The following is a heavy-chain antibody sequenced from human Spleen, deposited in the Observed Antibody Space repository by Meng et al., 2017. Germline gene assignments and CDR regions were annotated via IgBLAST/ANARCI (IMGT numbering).Heavy chain of an antibody. D-gene: IGHD1/OR15-1a*01. V-gene: IGHV3-66*03. CDR2: IYSCGST. J-gene: IGHJ4*02. Sequence: GGSLRLSCAASGFTVSSNYMSWVRQAPGKGLEWVSVIYSCGSTYYADSVKGRFTISRDNSKNTLYLQMNSLRAEDTAVYYCARDSNSWCFDSWGQGTLVTVSS. CDR3: ARDSNSWCFDS. CDR1: GFTVSSNY.